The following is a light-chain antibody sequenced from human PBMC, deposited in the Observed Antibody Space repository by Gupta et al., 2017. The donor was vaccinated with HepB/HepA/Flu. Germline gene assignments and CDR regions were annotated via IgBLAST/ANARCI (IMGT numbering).Light chain of an antibody. CDR3: QQYSDYPCT. Sequence: DIQMTQSPSTLSASVGDRVTITCRASQNIDRWLAWYQQKPGKAPTLVIYGASTVQSGVPSTFSGGGSGTEFTLTISSLQPQDFATYYCQQYSDYPCTFGQGTKLEIK. CDR1: QNIDRW. J-gene: IGKJ2*02. CDR2: GAS. V-gene: IGKV1-5*03.